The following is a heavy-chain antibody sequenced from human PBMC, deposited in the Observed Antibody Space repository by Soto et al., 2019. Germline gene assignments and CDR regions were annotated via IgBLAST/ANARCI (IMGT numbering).Heavy chain of an antibody. D-gene: IGHD6-13*01. J-gene: IGHJ3*02. CDR1: GFTFSSYA. V-gene: IGHV3-30-3*01. Sequence: QVQLVESGGGVVQPGRSLRLSCAASGFTFSSYAMHWVRQAPGKGLEWVAVISYDGSNKYYADSVKGRFTISRDNSKNSLYLQMNSLRAEDTAVYYCARDPGIAAAGTSGAFDIWGKGTMVTVSS. CDR3: ARDPGIAAAGTSGAFDI. CDR2: ISYDGSNK.